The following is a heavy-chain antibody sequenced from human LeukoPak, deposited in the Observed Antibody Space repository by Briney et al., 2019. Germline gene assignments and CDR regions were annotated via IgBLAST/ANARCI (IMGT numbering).Heavy chain of an antibody. CDR1: GFTFSSYW. J-gene: IGHJ4*02. V-gene: IGHV3-7*04. CDR3: ARDRNEGGGFDY. Sequence: TGGSLRLSCAASGFTFSSYWMSWVRQAPGKGLEWVANINQDGSEKYYVDSVNGRFTLSRDNAKNSLYLQINSLRAEDTAVYYCARDRNEGGGFDYWGQGTLVTVSS. D-gene: IGHD3-16*01. CDR2: INQDGSEK.